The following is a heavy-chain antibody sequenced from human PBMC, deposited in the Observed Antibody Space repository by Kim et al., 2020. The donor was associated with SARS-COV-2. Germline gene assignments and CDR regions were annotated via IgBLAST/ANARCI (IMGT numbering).Heavy chain of an antibody. J-gene: IGHJ3*02. Sequence: SETLSLTCTVSGGSINSYYWSWIRQPPGKGLEWIGYIYYSGSTNYNPSLKSRVTISVDTSKNRFSLKLSSVTAADTAVYYCARIRIGHNSFDIWGQGTLV. CDR2: IYYSGST. CDR1: GGSINSYY. CDR3: ARIRIGHNSFDI. V-gene: IGHV4-59*13. D-gene: IGHD3-3*02.